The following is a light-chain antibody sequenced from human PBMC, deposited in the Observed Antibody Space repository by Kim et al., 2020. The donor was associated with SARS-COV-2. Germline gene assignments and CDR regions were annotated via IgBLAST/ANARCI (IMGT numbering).Light chain of an antibody. CDR2: DAS. V-gene: IGKV3-11*01. CDR1: ENINID. CDR3: LQHHSLHPALT. Sequence: EIALTQSPATLSLSPGERATLACRSSENINIDLAWYQQKPGQAPRLLIYDASKRVTGIPARFSGSVSGIDFTLTISSLEPEDFAVYYCLQHHSLHPALTFGGGTKVDI. J-gene: IGKJ4*01.